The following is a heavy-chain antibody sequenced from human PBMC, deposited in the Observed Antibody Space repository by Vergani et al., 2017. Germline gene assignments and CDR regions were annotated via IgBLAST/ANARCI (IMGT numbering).Heavy chain of an antibody. CDR2: VSFRGDT. D-gene: IGHD6-19*01. V-gene: IGHV4-59*02. CDR3: ARGLGSSGWYGYYFDY. Sequence: QVKLQESGPGLVKPSETLSLTCTVSGASVNSYYWSWIRQPPGKGLEWMGYVSFRGDTLYDPSVKGRMTISLNTSSNQFSLYLTSVTAADTAVYYCARGLGSSGWYGYYFDYWGQGTLVTVSS. J-gene: IGHJ4*02. CDR1: GASVNSYY.